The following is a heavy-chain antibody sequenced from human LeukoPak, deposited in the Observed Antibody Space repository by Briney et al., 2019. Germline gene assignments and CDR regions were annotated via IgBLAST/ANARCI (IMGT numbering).Heavy chain of an antibody. V-gene: IGHV3-30*18. CDR3: AKGAKDDFWSGYSDY. D-gene: IGHD3-3*01. CDR2: ISYDGSNE. Sequence: PGGSLRLSCAASGFTFSSYGMHWVRQAPGKGLEWVAVISYDGSNEYYADSVKGRFTISRDNSKNTLYLQMNSLRAEDTAVYYCAKGAKDDFWSGYSDYWGQGTLVTVSS. J-gene: IGHJ4*02. CDR1: GFTFSSYG.